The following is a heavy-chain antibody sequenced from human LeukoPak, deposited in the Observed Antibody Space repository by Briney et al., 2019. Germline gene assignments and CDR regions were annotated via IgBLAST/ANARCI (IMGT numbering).Heavy chain of an antibody. J-gene: IGHJ4*02. CDR3: AKAGSSSGYYSRFDY. CDR1: GFTFGSYG. V-gene: IGHV3-30*18. Sequence: GGSLRLSCVASGFTFGSYGMHWVRQAPGKGLEWVAVISDEGSNKYYTDSVKGRFTISRDNSKNTLYLQINSLRTEDTAVYYCAKAGSSSGYYSRFDYWGQGTLVTVSS. D-gene: IGHD3-22*01. CDR2: ISDEGSNK.